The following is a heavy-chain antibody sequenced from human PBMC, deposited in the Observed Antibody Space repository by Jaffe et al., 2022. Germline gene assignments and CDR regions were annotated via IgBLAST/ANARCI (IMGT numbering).Heavy chain of an antibody. D-gene: IGHD3-16*01. CDR2: IIPVQGIS. J-gene: IGHJ4*02. CDR1: GGTFESHT. Sequence: QVQLVQSGSEVRRPGSSVKVSCTTSGGTFESHTLSWLRQAPGQRPEWVGYIIPVQGISQVAQQFRGRVTLTADRATKTIYMDMRRLTFDDAGVYYCARDQISGFYTVFDSWGQGTLISVS. CDR3: ARDQISGFYTVFDS. V-gene: IGHV1-69*08.